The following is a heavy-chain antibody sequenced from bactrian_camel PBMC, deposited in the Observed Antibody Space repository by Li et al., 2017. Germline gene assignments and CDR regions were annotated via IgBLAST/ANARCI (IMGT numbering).Heavy chain of an antibody. V-gene: IGHV3S53*01. CDR1: GYTSSTNS. CDR3: AASRSAVPGLSQHAYNY. J-gene: IGHJ4*01. D-gene: IGHD1*01. CDR2: ITRGGGT. Sequence: HVQLVESGGGSVQAGGSLRLSCAASGYTSSTNSMAWFRQAPGKERVGVASITRGGGTIYADSVKGRFTISQYGAKNLLYLQMSFLRPEDTAMYYCAASRSAVPGLSQHAYNYWGQGTQVTVS.